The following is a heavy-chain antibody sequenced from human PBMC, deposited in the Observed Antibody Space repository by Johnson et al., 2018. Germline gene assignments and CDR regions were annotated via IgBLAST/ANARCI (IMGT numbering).Heavy chain of an antibody. CDR1: GFTFSSYG. CDR3: AKDYDSSGPTLDEYFQH. Sequence: PSCAASGFTFSSYGMHWVRQAPGTGPEWVAVISYAGSNKYYADSVKGRFTISRDNSKNTLYLQMNSLRAEDTAVYYCAKDYDSSGPTLDEYFQHWGQGNLVTVSS. CDR2: ISYAGSNK. V-gene: IGHV3-30*18. D-gene: IGHD3-22*01. J-gene: IGHJ1*01.